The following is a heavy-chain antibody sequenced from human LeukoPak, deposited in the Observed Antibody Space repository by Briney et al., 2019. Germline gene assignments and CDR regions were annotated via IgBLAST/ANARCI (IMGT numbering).Heavy chain of an antibody. V-gene: IGHV3-23*01. CDR2: ISGSGGST. D-gene: IGHD6-13*01. J-gene: IGHJ4*02. CDR1: GFTFSSYA. CDR3: ASILKAAAGTLYFDY. Sequence: GGSLRLSCAASGFTFSSYAMSWVRQAPGKGLEWVSAISGSGGSTYYVDSVKGRFTISRDNSKNTLYLQMNSLRAEDTAVYYCASILKAAAGTLYFDYWGQGTLVTVSS.